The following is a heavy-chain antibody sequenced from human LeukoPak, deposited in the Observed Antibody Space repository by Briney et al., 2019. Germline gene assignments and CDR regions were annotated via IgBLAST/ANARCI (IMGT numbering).Heavy chain of an antibody. CDR3: ARGDYSNYGVYYYYYMDV. Sequence: SETLSLTCTVSGGSISSYYWSWLRQPPGKGLEWIGYIYYSGSTNYNPSLKSRVTISVDTSKNQFSLKLSSVTAADTAVYYCARGDYSNYGVYYYYYMDVWGKGTTVTVSS. CDR2: IYYSGST. CDR1: GGSISSYY. D-gene: IGHD4-11*01. V-gene: IGHV4-59*01. J-gene: IGHJ6*03.